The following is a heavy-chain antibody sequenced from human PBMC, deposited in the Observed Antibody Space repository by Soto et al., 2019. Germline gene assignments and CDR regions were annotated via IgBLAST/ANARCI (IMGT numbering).Heavy chain of an antibody. Sequence: GASVKVSCKASGGTFSSYAISWVRQAPGQGLEWMGGIIPIFGTANYAQKFQGRVTITADESTSTAYMELSSLRSEDTAVYYCARALSLYNWQYFDYWGQGTLVTVSS. V-gene: IGHV1-69*13. J-gene: IGHJ4*02. D-gene: IGHD1-20*01. CDR1: GGTFSSYA. CDR2: IIPIFGTA. CDR3: ARALSLYNWQYFDY.